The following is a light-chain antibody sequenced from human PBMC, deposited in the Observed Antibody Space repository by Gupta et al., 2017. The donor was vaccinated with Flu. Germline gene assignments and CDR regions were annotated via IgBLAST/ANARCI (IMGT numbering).Light chain of an antibody. CDR3: AAGDDSMRGV. J-gene: IGLJ3*02. Sequence: QSVLTQPPSASGTPGQRVTISCSGSSSNIGSNYVYWYQQLPATAPKLLIYRNNQWTAGVPARFSVSKSGTAASLAISGLRAEDEADYYCAAGDDSMRGVFGGGTKLTVL. CDR2: RNN. CDR1: SSNIGSNY. V-gene: IGLV1-47*01.